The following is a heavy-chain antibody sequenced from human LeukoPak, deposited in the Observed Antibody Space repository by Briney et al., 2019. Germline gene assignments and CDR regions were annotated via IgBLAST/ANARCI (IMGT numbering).Heavy chain of an antibody. V-gene: IGHV1-69*06. CDR3: ARGRGYSGYRSLVN. D-gene: IGHD5-12*01. Sequence: GASVKVSCKASGGTFSSYAISWVRQAPGQGLEWMGGIITIFGTANYAQKFQGRVTITADKSTSTAYMELSSLRSEDTAVYYCARGRGYSGYRSLVNWGQGTLVTVSS. CDR2: IITIFGTA. CDR1: GGTFSSYA. J-gene: IGHJ4*02.